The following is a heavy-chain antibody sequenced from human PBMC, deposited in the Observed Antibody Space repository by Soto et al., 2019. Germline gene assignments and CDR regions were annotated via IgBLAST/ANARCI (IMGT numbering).Heavy chain of an antibody. Sequence: PSETLSLTCTVSGGFVNSDTHSWSWIRQTPGKRLEWIGFIYSGGSTKNPSVRSRVTMSVDTSKNQFSLKLRSVIVADTAVYHCARFVRSCSATTCSTRADVWGQGITVTVSS. CDR3: ARFVRSCSATTCSTRADV. V-gene: IGHV4-61*01. D-gene: IGHD2-2*01. CDR1: GGFVNSDTHS. CDR2: IYSGGST. J-gene: IGHJ6*02.